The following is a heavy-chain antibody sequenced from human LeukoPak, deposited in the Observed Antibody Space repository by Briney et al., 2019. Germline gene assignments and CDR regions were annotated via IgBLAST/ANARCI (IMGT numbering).Heavy chain of an antibody. CDR2: ISAYNGNT. J-gene: IGHJ4*02. Sequence: ASVKVSCKASGYTFTSYGISWVRQAPGQGLEWMGWISAYNGNTNYAQKLQGRVTTTTDTSTSTAYMELRSLRSDDTAVYYCARTSYDSSGYYYLTGETYYFDYWGQGTLVTVSS. D-gene: IGHD3-22*01. CDR3: ARTSYDSSGYYYLTGETYYFDY. V-gene: IGHV1-18*01. CDR1: GYTFTSYG.